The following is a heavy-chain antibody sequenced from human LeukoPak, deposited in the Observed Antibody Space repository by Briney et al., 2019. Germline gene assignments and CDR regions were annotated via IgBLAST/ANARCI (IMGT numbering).Heavy chain of an antibody. V-gene: IGHV4-38-2*02. CDR1: GYSISSGYY. Sequence: PSETLSLTCTVSGYSISSGYYWGWIRQPPGKGLEWIGSIYHSGSTYYNPSLKSRVTISVDTSKNQFSLKLSSVTAADTAVYYCARVDDSSGYYALSYYYYYYMDIWGKGTTVTVSS. CDR2: IYHSGST. CDR3: ARVDDSSGYYALSYYYYYYMDI. D-gene: IGHD3-22*01. J-gene: IGHJ6*03.